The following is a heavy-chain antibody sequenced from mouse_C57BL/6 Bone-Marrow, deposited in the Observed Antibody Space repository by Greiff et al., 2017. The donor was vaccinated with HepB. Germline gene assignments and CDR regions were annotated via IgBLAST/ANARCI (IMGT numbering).Heavy chain of an antibody. CDR2: IRNKANGYTT. CDR1: VFTFTDYY. V-gene: IGHV7-3*01. CDR3: ARYDYYGSSSAWFAY. Sequence: EVKLVESGGGLVQPGGSLSLSCAASVFTFTDYYMSWVRQPPGKALEWLGFIRNKANGYTTEYSASVKGRFTISSDNSQSILYLQMNALRAEDSATYYCARYDYYGSSSAWFAYWGQGTLVTVSA. D-gene: IGHD1-1*01. J-gene: IGHJ3*01.